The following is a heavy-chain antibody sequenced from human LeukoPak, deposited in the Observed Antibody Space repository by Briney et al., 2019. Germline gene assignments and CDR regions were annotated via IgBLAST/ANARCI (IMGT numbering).Heavy chain of an antibody. CDR1: GGTFSSYA. Sequence: GASVKVSCKASGGTFSSYAISWVRQAPGQGLEWMGRIIPILGTANYAQKFQGRVTITADKSTSTAYMELSSLRSEDTAVYYCAIYYYDSSGYYSAFDYWGQGTLVTVSS. V-gene: IGHV1-69*04. CDR3: AIYYYDSSGYYSAFDY. CDR2: IIPILGTA. J-gene: IGHJ4*02. D-gene: IGHD3-22*01.